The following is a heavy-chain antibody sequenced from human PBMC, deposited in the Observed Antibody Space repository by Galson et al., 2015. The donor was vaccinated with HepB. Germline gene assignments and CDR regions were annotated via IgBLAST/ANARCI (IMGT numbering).Heavy chain of an antibody. CDR3: ANLIAVAVDY. CDR2: ISDSGGRT. Sequence: SLRLSCAASGFTFSDYAMSWVRQAPGKGLEWVSAISDSGGRTYYADSVKGRFTISRDNSKNTLYLQMNSLRAEDTAVYYCANLIAVAVDYWGQGTLVTVSS. D-gene: IGHD6-19*01. J-gene: IGHJ4*02. V-gene: IGHV3-23*01. CDR1: GFTFSDYA.